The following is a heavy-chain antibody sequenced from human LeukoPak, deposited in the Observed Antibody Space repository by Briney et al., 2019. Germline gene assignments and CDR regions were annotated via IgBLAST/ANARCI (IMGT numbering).Heavy chain of an antibody. CDR2: IYSGGST. V-gene: IGHV3-53*01. Sequence: GGSLRLSCAASGFTVSSNYMSWVRQAPGKGLEWVSVIYSGGSTYYADSVKGRFTISRDTSKNTLYLQMNSLRAEDTAVYYCASRDYYDSSGYNDAFDIWGQGTMVTVSS. D-gene: IGHD3-22*01. J-gene: IGHJ3*02. CDR1: GFTVSSNY. CDR3: ASRDYYDSSGYNDAFDI.